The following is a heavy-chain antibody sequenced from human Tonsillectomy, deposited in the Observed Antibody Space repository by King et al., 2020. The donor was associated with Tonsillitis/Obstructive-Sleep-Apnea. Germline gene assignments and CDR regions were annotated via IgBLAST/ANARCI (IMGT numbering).Heavy chain of an antibody. CDR1: GFIFTEAW. V-gene: IGHV3-15*01. Sequence: VQLVESWGGLVKPGGSLRLSCAASGFIFTEAWMIWVRQAPGKGLECVGRIKSKIDIGTADYAAPVKGRFTISRDDSKNTLYLQMNSLKTEYQVMYYCTTEIVCSGTSCSGRAFDIWGQGTMVTVSS. CDR3: TTEIVCSGTSCSGRAFDI. D-gene: IGHD2-2*01. CDR2: IKSKIDIGTA. J-gene: IGHJ3*02.